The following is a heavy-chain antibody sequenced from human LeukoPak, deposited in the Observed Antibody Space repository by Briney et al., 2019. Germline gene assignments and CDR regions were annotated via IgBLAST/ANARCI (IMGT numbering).Heavy chain of an antibody. CDR1: GFTVSSNY. D-gene: IGHD1-7*01. CDR2: IYSGGST. J-gene: IGHJ4*02. V-gene: IGHV3-66*01. Sequence: QSGGSLRLSCAASGFTVSSNYMSWVRQAPGKGLEWVSVIYSGGSTYYADSVKGRFTISRDNSTNTLYLQMNSLRAEDTAVYYCATAGNYRFDSWGQGTLVTVSS. CDR3: ATAGNYRFDS.